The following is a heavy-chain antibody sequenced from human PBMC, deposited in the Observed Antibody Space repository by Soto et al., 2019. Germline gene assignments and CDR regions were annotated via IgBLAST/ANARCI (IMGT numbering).Heavy chain of an antibody. D-gene: IGHD6-19*01. V-gene: IGHV1-3*05. Sequence: QVQLVQSGAEEKKPGASVKVSCKASGYTFTGYAMHWVRQAPGHRLEWMGWINAGNGNTKYSQKFQGRVTITRDTSASTTYMQLSSLRSEDTAVYYCARAVAVPADFDYWGKGTLVTVSS. J-gene: IGHJ4*02. CDR1: GYTFTGYA. CDR2: INAGNGNT. CDR3: ARAVAVPADFDY.